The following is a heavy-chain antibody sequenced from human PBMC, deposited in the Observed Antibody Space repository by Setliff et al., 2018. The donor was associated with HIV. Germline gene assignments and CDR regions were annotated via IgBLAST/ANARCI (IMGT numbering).Heavy chain of an antibody. CDR1: GLTDTYNY. J-gene: IGHJ1*01. CDR3: AAQGVL. V-gene: IGHV3-11*04. D-gene: IGHD2-8*01. CDR2: ISASGAST. Sequence: GGSLRLSCAASGLTDTYNYMSWVRQAPGKGLEWISYISASGASTDYADSVRGRFTISRGNAVNSLYLQMTGLRVEDTAVYYCAAQGVLWGQGTLVTVSS.